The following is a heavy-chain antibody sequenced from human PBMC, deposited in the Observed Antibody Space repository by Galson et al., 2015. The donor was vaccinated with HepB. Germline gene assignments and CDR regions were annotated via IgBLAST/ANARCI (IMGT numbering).Heavy chain of an antibody. Sequence: SVKVSCKASGYTFTSYAMHWVRQAPGQRLEWMGWINAGNGNTKYSQKFQGRVTITRDTSASTAYMELSSLRSEDTAVYYCATLGEWFGESFDYWGQGTLVTVSS. CDR3: ATLGEWFGESFDY. V-gene: IGHV1-3*01. D-gene: IGHD3-10*01. CDR2: INAGNGNT. CDR1: GYTFTSYA. J-gene: IGHJ4*02.